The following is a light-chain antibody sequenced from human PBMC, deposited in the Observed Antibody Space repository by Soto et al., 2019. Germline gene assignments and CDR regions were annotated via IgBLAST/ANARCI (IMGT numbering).Light chain of an antibody. CDR3: MKGTHWPLS. CDR2: TVS. CDR1: QSLVYSEGNTY. V-gene: IGKV2-30*01. Sequence: DVVMTQSPLSLQVTLGQPASISCSSSQSLVYSEGNTYLNWFQQRPGQPPRRLIFTVSNRDSGVPDRFSGSGSGTDSTLKISRVEAEDVGVYYCMKGTHWPLSFGPGTRLEIK. J-gene: IGKJ5*01.